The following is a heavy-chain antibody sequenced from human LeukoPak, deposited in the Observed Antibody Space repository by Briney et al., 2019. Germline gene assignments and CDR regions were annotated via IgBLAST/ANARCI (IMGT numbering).Heavy chain of an antibody. V-gene: IGHV1-18*01. CDR3: ARTTLYYYDSSAYFGY. Sequence: ASVKVSCKASGYTCTSYGISWVRQAPGQGLEWMGWISAYNGNTNYAQKLQGRVTMTTDTSTSTAYMELRSLRSDDTAVYYCARTTLYYYDSSAYFGYWGQGTLVIVSS. D-gene: IGHD3-22*01. CDR1: GYTCTSYG. CDR2: ISAYNGNT. J-gene: IGHJ4*02.